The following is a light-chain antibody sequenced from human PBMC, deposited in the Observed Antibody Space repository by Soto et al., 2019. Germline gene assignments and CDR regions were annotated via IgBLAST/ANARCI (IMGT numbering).Light chain of an antibody. CDR1: QTVSSNY. V-gene: IGKV3-20*01. CDR2: GAS. CDR3: QQYGSSPYT. Sequence: EIVLTQSPAIQSVSPGERATLSCRASQTVSSNYLAWYQQKPGQAPRLLIYGASSRATGIPDRISGSGSGSDFTLTISRLEPEDSAVYYCQQYGSSPYTFGQGTKLAIK. J-gene: IGKJ2*01.